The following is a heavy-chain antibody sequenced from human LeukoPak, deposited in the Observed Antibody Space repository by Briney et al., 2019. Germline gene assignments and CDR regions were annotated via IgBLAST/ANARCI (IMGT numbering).Heavy chain of an antibody. CDR2: ISGSGGST. CDR3: VKDADYYGSGSYFDY. D-gene: IGHD3-10*01. V-gene: IGHV3-23*01. J-gene: IGHJ4*02. CDR1: GFTFSSYA. Sequence: TGGSLRLSCAASGFTFSSYAMSWVRQAPGKGLEWVSAISGSGGSTYYADSVKGRFTISRDNSKNTLYLQMNSLRAEDTAVYYCVKDADYYGSGSYFDYWGQGTLVTIPS.